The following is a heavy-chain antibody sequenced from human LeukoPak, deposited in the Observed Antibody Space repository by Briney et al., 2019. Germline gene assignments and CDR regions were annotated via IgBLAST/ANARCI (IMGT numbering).Heavy chain of an antibody. Sequence: PSETLSLTCTVSGGSISSGSYYWSWIRQPAGKGLEWIGRIYTSGSTNYNPSLKSRVTLSVDTSKDQFSLKLSSVTAADTAVYYCARATGTGMFDYWGQGTLVTVSS. V-gene: IGHV4-61*02. D-gene: IGHD1-1*01. J-gene: IGHJ4*02. CDR3: ARATGTGMFDY. CDR1: GGSISSGSYY. CDR2: IYTSGST.